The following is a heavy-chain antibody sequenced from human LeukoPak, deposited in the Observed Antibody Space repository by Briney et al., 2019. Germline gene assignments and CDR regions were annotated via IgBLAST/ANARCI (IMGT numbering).Heavy chain of an antibody. Sequence: PGGSLRLSCAASGFTFSSYGMHWVRQAPGKGLEWVAVISYDGSNKYYADSVKGRFTISRDNSKNTLYLQMKSLRAEDTAVYYCANDYGDYIFDYWGQGTLVTVSS. J-gene: IGHJ4*02. D-gene: IGHD4-17*01. CDR2: ISYDGSNK. V-gene: IGHV3-30*18. CDR1: GFTFSSYG. CDR3: ANDYGDYIFDY.